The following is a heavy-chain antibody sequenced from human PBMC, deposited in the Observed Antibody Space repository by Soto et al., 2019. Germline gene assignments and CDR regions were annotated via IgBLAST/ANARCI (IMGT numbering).Heavy chain of an antibody. Sequence: QVQLQQWGAGLLKPSETLSLTCAVYGGSFSGYYWSWIRQPPGKGLEWIGEINHSGSTNYNPSLKSRVTISVDTSKNQFSLKLSSVTAADTAVYYCARGEGLRPVPADTRRSATEFDPWGQGTLVTVSS. CDR1: GGSFSGYY. V-gene: IGHV4-34*01. J-gene: IGHJ5*02. CDR3: ARGEGLRPVPADTRRSATEFDP. D-gene: IGHD2-2*01. CDR2: INHSGST.